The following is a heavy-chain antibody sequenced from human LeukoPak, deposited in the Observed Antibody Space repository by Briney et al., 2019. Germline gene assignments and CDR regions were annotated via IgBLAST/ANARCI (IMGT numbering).Heavy chain of an antibody. V-gene: IGHV4-38-2*02. CDR3: ARDRGVDTGFDY. CDR1: GYSISSGYY. J-gene: IGHJ4*02. Sequence: SETLSLTCTVSGYSISSGYYWGWIRPPPGKGLEWIGSIYHSGSTYYNPSLKSRVTISVDTSKTQFSLKLSSVTAADTAVYYCARDRGVDTGFDYWAREPWSPSPQ. CDR2: IYHSGST. D-gene: IGHD5-18*01.